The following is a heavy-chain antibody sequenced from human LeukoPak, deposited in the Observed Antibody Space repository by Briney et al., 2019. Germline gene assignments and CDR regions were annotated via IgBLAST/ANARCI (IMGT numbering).Heavy chain of an antibody. V-gene: IGHV4-59*08. CDR2: IYYSGST. CDR1: GGSISSYY. J-gene: IGHJ3*02. CDR3: ARVYSSSRPDDAFDI. D-gene: IGHD6-13*01. Sequence: SETLSLTCTVSGGSISSYYWNWIRQPPGKGLEWIGYIYYSGSTNYNPPLKSRVTISVDTSKNQFSLKLSSVTAADTAVYYCARVYSSSRPDDAFDIWGQGTMVTVSS.